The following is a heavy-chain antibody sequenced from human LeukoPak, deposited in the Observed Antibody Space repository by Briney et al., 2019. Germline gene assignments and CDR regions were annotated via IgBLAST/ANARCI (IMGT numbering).Heavy chain of an antibody. V-gene: IGHV4-59*08. D-gene: IGHD1-26*01. CDR1: GGSISSYY. CDR2: IYYSGST. J-gene: IGHJ5*02. CDR3: ARVEGIEGASDNWFDP. Sequence: SETLSLTCTVSGGSISSYYWSWIRQPPGKGLEWIGYIYYSGSTNYNPSLKSRVTISVDTSKNQFSLKLSSVTAADTAVYYCARVEGIEGASDNWFDPWGQGTLVTVSS.